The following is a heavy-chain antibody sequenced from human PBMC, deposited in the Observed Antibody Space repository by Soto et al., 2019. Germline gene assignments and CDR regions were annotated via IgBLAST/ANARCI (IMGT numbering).Heavy chain of an antibody. J-gene: IGHJ4*02. V-gene: IGHV3-11*06. D-gene: IGHD7-27*01. Sequence: GSLRLSCEASGFTFTDYHMSWIRQAPGKGLEGVALISETGSHTAYAESVKGRFTISRDNARPSVFLQMNSLRSDDTAVYFCARSLRATSPLTFWGQGTPVTVSS. CDR2: ISETGSHT. CDR3: ARSLRATSPLTF. CDR1: GFTFTDYH.